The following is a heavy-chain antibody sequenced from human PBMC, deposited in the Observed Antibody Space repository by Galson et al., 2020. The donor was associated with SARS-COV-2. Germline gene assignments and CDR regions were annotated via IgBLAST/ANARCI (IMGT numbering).Heavy chain of an antibody. CDR2: ISYGGNNK. J-gene: IGHJ6*02. D-gene: IGHD4-4*01. CDR1: GFTFSTYG. V-gene: IGHV3-33*05. CDR3: AREAHEYSPFYFYHGMDV. Sequence: GRSMRLSCVVSGFTFSTYGMHWVRQAPGKGLEWVAVISYGGNNKYYSESVTGRFTISRDISKNTLYLEMNNLGTGDTAVYYCAREAHEYSPFYFYHGMDVWGQGTTVTVSS.